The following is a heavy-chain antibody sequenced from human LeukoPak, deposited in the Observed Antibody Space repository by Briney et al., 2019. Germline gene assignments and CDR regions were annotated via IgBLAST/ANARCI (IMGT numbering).Heavy chain of an antibody. Sequence: ASVKVSCKASGYTFTGCYMHWVRQAPGQGLEWMGWINPNSGGTNYAQKFQGRVTMTRDTSISTAYMELSRLRSDDTAVYYCARGIKRGYSGSGEAATYYYYYYGMDVWGQGTTVTVSS. CDR1: GYTFTGCY. CDR3: ARGIKRGYSGSGEAATYYYYYYGMDV. CDR2: INPNSGGT. D-gene: IGHD5-12*01. V-gene: IGHV1-2*02. J-gene: IGHJ6*02.